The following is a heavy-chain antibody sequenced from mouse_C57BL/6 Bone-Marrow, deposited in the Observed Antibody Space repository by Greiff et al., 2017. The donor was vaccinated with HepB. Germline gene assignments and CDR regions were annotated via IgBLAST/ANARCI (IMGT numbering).Heavy chain of an antibody. Sequence: VQLQQSGAELVRPGASVKLSCTASGFNIKDDYMHWVKQRPEQGLEWIGWIEPENGDTEYASKFQGKATITADTSSNTAYLQLSSLTSEDTAVYYCTLYYGNYGYFDYWGQGTTLTVSS. CDR2: IEPENGDT. J-gene: IGHJ2*01. D-gene: IGHD2-1*01. CDR3: TLYYGNYGYFDY. V-gene: IGHV14-4*01. CDR1: GFNIKDDY.